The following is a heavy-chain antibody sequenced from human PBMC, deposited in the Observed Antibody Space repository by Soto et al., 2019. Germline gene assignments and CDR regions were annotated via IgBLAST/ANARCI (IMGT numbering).Heavy chain of an antibody. D-gene: IGHD5-12*01. V-gene: IGHV1-69*02. CDR2: IIPILGIA. Sequence: QVQLVQSGAEVKKPGSSVKVSCKASGGTFSSYTISWVRQAPGQGLEWMGRIIPILGIANYAQKFQGRVRITADKSTSTAYMELSSLRSEDTAVYYCARGSVDIVATGTQRYYYYGMDVWGQGTTVTVSS. CDR3: ARGSVDIVATGTQRYYYYGMDV. CDR1: GGTFSSYT. J-gene: IGHJ6*02.